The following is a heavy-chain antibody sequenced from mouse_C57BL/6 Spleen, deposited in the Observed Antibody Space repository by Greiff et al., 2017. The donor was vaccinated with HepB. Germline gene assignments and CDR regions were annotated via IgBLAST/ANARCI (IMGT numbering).Heavy chain of an antibody. D-gene: IGHD1-1*01. CDR2: INPNNGGT. J-gene: IGHJ2*01. CDR1: GYTFTDYY. CDR3: ARGRVSFITTYYFDY. V-gene: IGHV1-26*01. Sequence: EVQLQQSGPELVKPGASVKISCKASGYTFTDYYMNWVKQSHGKSLEWIGDINPNNGGTSYNQKFKGKATLTVDKSSSTAYMELRSLTSEDSAVYYCARGRVSFITTYYFDYWGQGTTLTVSS.